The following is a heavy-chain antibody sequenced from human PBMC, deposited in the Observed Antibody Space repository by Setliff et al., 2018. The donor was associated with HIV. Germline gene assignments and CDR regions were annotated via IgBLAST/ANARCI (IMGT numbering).Heavy chain of an antibody. CDR2: ISSTSSTI. V-gene: IGHV3-48*04. CDR1: GFTFSSYS. Sequence: PGGSLRLSCTASGFTFSSYSMNWVRQAPGKGLEWVSYISSTSSTIYYADSVKGRFTISRDSAKNALFLQTSSLRVEDTAVYYCARMVAGFWGQGTLVTVSS. J-gene: IGHJ4*02. CDR3: ARMVAGF. D-gene: IGHD6-19*01.